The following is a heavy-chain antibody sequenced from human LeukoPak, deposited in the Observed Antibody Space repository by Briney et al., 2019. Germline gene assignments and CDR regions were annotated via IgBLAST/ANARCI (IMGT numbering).Heavy chain of an antibody. V-gene: IGHV3-23*01. Sequence: GGSLRLSCAASGFTFSSYAISWVRQAPGKGLEWVSAITSGGSPRYADSVKGRFTISRDNSKNTLYLQMNSLKTEDTAQYFCARDPNGDYIGAFEFWGQGTGVTVSS. J-gene: IGHJ3*01. CDR3: ARDPNGDYIGAFEF. D-gene: IGHD4-17*01. CDR1: GFTFSSYA. CDR2: ITSGGSP.